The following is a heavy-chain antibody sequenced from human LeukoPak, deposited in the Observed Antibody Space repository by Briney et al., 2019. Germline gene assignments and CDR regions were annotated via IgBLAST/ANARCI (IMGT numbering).Heavy chain of an antibody. J-gene: IGHJ4*02. CDR1: GGTFSSYA. Sequence: ASVKVSCKASGGTFSSYAISWVRQAPGQGLEWMGGIIPIFGTANYAQKFQGRVTITTDESTSTAYMELSSLRSEDTAVYYCATEGSSGPLPHYWGQGTLVTVSS. V-gene: IGHV1-69*05. CDR2: IIPIFGTA. CDR3: ATEGSSGPLPHY. D-gene: IGHD3-22*01.